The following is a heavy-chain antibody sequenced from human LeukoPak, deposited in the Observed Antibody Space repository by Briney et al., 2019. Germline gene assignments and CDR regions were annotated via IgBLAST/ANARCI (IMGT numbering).Heavy chain of an antibody. CDR1: VYTFTSYY. J-gene: IGHJ4*02. Sequence: ASVKVSCKASVYTFTSYYMHWVRQAPGQGLEWMGIINPSGGSTSYPQKFQGRVTMARDTSTSTVYMELSRLRYEDTAVYYCAREKYDSSGYYYGLDYWGQGTLVTVSA. V-gene: IGHV1-46*01. CDR3: AREKYDSSGYYYGLDY. CDR2: INPSGGST. D-gene: IGHD3-22*01.